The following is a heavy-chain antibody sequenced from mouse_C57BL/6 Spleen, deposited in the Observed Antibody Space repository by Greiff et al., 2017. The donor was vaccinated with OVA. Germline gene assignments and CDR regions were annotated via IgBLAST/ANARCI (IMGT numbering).Heavy chain of an antibody. V-gene: IGHV5-17*01. D-gene: IGHD1-1*01. J-gene: IGHJ2*01. Sequence: EVKLMESGGGLVKPGGSLKLSCAASGFTFSDYGMHWVRQAPEKGLEWVAYISSGSSTIYYADTVKGRFTISRDNAKNTLFLQMTSLRSEDTAMYYWERETGSSYNFDYWGQGTTLTVSS. CDR3: ERETGSSYNFDY. CDR1: GFTFSDYG. CDR2: ISSGSSTI.